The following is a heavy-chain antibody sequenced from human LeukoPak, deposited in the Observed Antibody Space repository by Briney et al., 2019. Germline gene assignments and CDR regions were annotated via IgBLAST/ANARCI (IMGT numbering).Heavy chain of an antibody. V-gene: IGHV4-59*01. Sequence: SETLSLTCTVSGGSISSYYWSWIRQPPGKGLEWIGYIYYSGSTNYNPSLKSRVTISVDTSKNQFSLKLSSVTAADTAVYYCARVGYDFWSGYYITASEGQYYYYMDVWGKGTTVTVSS. CDR1: GGSISSYY. CDR2: IYYSGST. D-gene: IGHD3-3*01. CDR3: ARVGYDFWSGYYITASEGQYYYYMDV. J-gene: IGHJ6*03.